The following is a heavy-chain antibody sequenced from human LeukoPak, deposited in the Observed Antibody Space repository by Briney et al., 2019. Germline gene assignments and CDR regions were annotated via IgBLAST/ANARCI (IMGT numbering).Heavy chain of an antibody. J-gene: IGHJ6*02. CDR3: ARGLRRSQRDYYYYYGMDV. CDR1: GGSFSGYY. Sequence: SQTLSLTCAVYGGSFSGYYWSWIRQPPGKGLEWIGEINHSGSTNYNPSLKSRVTISVDTSKNQFSLKLSSVTAADTAVYYCARGLRRSQRDYYYYYGMDVWGQGTTVTVSS. CDR2: INHSGST. V-gene: IGHV4-34*01. D-gene: IGHD3-10*01.